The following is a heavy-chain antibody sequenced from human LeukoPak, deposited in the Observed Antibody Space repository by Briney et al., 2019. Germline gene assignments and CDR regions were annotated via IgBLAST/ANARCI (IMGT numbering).Heavy chain of an antibody. J-gene: IGHJ4*02. CDR1: GGSISSYY. Sequence: SETLSLTCTVSGGSISSYYWSWIRQPPGKGLEWIGYIYYSGSTNYNPSLKSRVTISVDTSKNQFSLKLSSVAAADTAVYYCARDTAGYFDYWGQGTLVTVSS. CDR2: IYYSGST. CDR3: ARDTAGYFDY. V-gene: IGHV4-59*01.